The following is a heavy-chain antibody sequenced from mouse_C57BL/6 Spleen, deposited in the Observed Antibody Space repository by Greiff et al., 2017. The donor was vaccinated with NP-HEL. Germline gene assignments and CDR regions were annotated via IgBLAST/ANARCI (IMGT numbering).Heavy chain of an antibody. CDR3: TRASYDYDGTLAWFAY. V-gene: IGHV5-9-1*02. CDR1: GFTFSSYA. D-gene: IGHD2-4*01. CDR2: ISSGGDYI. Sequence: EVKLVESGEGLVKPGGSLKLSCAASGFTFSSYAMSWVRQTPEKRLEWVAYISSGGDYIYYADTVKGRFTISRDNARNTLYLQMSSLKSEDTAMYYCTRASYDYDGTLAWFAYWGQGTLVTVSA. J-gene: IGHJ3*01.